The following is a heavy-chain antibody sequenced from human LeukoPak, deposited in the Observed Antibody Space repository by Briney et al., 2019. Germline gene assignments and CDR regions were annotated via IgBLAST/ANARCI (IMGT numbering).Heavy chain of an antibody. J-gene: IGHJ3*02. CDR3: ARDNSGYESAFDI. Sequence: PSETLSLTCTVSGGSVSSYYWSWIRQPAGKGLEWIGRIYTSGSTDYNPSLKSRVTMSVDTSKKQFSLKLSSVTAADTAVYYCARDNSGYESAFDIWGQGTMVTVSS. CDR1: GGSVSSYY. CDR2: IYTSGST. D-gene: IGHD5-12*01. V-gene: IGHV4-4*07.